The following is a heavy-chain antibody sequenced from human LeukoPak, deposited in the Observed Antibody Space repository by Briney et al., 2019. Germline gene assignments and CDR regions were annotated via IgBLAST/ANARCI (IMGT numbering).Heavy chain of an antibody. CDR1: GGSISSHS. V-gene: IGHV4-59*11. CDR3: ARGGYDTPLDY. D-gene: IGHD5-12*01. Sequence: SETLSLTCTVSGGSISSHSWSWIRQPPGKGLEWIGYIYYSGSTNYNPSLKSRVTLSVDTSKNQFSLKLSSVTAADTAVYYCARGGYDTPLDYWGQGTLVTVSS. J-gene: IGHJ4*02. CDR2: IYYSGST.